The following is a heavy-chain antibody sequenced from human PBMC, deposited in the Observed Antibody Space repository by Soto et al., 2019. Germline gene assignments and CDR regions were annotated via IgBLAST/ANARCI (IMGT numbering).Heavy chain of an antibody. CDR1: GYTFTAYT. V-gene: IGHV1-3*01. CDR3: ASSTVLDYWYLDL. J-gene: IGHJ2*01. D-gene: IGHD4-17*01. CDR2: INGGNGNI. Sequence: GASVKASCKASGYTFTAYTMHWVRQAPGQRLEWMGWINGGNGNIKYSQNFQGRVSITRDTSASTAYMELSSLRSEDTAIYYCASSTVLDYWYLDLWGRGTLVTVSS.